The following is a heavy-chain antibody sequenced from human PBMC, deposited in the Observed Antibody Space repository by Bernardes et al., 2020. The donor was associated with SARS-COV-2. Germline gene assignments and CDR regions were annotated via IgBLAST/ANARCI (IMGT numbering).Heavy chain of an antibody. CDR2: IYYSGST. V-gene: IGHV4-59*08. Sequence: SETLSLTCTVSGGSISSYYWSWIRQPPGKGLEWIGYIYYSGSTNYNPSLKSRVTISVDTSKNQFSLKLSSVTAADTAVYYCARHALGAYDFWSGYYSAFDIWGQGTMVTVSS. D-gene: IGHD3-3*01. CDR3: ARHALGAYDFWSGYYSAFDI. CDR1: GGSISSYY. J-gene: IGHJ3*02.